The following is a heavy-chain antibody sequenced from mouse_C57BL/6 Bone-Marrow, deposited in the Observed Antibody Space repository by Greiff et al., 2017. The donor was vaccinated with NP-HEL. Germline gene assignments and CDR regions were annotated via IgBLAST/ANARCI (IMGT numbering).Heavy chain of an antibody. CDR2: IYPGNSDT. V-gene: IGHV1-5*01. CDR1: GYTFTSYW. CDR3: TRRVPHYDGSSDDYFDY. J-gene: IGHJ2*01. Sequence: EVKLVESGTVLARPGASVKMSCTTSGYTFTSYWMHWVKQRPGQGLEWIGAIYPGNSDTSYNPKFKGKAKLTAVTSANTAYLELSSMTNEDSAVYYSTRRVPHYDGSSDDYFDYGGQGTTLTVSS. D-gene: IGHD1-1*01.